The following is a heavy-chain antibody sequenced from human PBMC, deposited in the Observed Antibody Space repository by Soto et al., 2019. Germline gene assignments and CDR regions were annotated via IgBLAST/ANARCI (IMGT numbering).Heavy chain of an antibody. CDR2: ITGSSSTI. CDR1: GLTFSNYN. D-gene: IGHD2-8*01. J-gene: IGHJ5*02. CDR3: ASGCSNGGCWMMT. V-gene: IGHV3-48*02. Sequence: EVQLVESGGGLVQPGGSLRLSCAASGLTFSNYNMNWVRQAPGKGLEWVSFITGSSSTIYYADSVKGRFTISRDNAKNSLYRQMNSLRDEDTAVYYFASGCSNGGCWMMTWGQGTLVTVSS.